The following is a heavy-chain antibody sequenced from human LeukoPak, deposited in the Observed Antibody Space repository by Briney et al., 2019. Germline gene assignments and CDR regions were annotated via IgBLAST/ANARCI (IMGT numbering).Heavy chain of an antibody. J-gene: IGHJ4*02. CDR2: MNPNSGNT. CDR1: GYTFTSYV. CDR3: ARDQASGSGSFQDY. Sequence: GASVKVSCKASGYTFTSYVINWVRQATGQGLEWMGWMNPNSGNTGYAQKFQGRVTMTTDTSTSTAYMELRRLRSDDTAVYYCARDQASGSGSFQDYWGQGTLVTVSS. V-gene: IGHV1-8*01. D-gene: IGHD3-10*01.